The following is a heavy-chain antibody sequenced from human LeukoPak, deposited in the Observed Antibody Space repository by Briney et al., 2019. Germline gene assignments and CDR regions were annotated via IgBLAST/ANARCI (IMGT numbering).Heavy chain of an antibody. V-gene: IGHV1-69*05. CDR2: IIPIFGTA. J-gene: IGHJ4*02. D-gene: IGHD3-16*02. CDR3: AVTFGGVIADFPFDY. Sequence: SVKVSCKASGGTFSSYAISWVRQAPGQGLEWMVRIIPIFGTANYAQKFQGRVTITTDESTSTAYMELSSLRSEDTAVYYCAVTFGGVIADFPFDYWGQGTLVTVSS. CDR1: GGTFSSYA.